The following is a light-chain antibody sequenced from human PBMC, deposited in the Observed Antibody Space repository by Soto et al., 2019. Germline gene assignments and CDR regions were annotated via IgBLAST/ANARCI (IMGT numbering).Light chain of an antibody. CDR2: AAS. Sequence: DIQMTQSPSTLSASVGDRVTITCRASPSISSWLAWYQQKPGQAPKLLNYAASRLDSVVPSRFSGSGSGTEFTLTIVSLQPDDSATYYCQQYNSYSWTFXQGTKVDIK. J-gene: IGKJ1*01. V-gene: IGKV1-5*01. CDR1: PSISSW. CDR3: QQYNSYSWT.